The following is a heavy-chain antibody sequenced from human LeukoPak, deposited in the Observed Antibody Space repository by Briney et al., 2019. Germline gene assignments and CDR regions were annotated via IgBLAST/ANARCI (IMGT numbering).Heavy chain of an antibody. CDR2: IGSGSNYI. V-gene: IGHV3-21*01. CDR1: GFTFSSYS. Sequence: PGGSLRLSCAASGFTFSSYSINWVRQAPGKGLEWVSFIGSGSNYIYYADSVKGRFTISRDNAKNSLYLQMNSLRAEDTAVYYCARDPPHGMDVWGQGTTVTVSS. CDR3: ARDPPHGMDV. J-gene: IGHJ6*02.